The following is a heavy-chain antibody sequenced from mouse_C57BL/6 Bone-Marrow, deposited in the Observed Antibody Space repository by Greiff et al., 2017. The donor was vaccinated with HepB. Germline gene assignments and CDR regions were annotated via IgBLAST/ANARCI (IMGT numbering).Heavy chain of an antibody. CDR2: ISDGGSYT. CDR3: ANDGFAY. D-gene: IGHD2-12*01. CDR1: GFTFSSYA. Sequence: EVKLVESGGGLVKPGGSLKLSCAASGFTFSSYAMSWVRQTPEKRLEWVATISDGGSYTYYPDNVKGRFTISRDNAKNNLYLQMSHLKSEDTAMYYCANDGFAYWGQGTLVTVSA. V-gene: IGHV5-4*03. J-gene: IGHJ3*01.